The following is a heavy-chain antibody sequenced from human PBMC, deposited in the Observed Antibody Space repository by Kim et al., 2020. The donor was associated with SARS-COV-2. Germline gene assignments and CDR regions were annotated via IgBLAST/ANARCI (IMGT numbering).Heavy chain of an antibody. D-gene: IGHD5-18*01. Sequence: GGSLRLSCIASGFTFRDHAMSWARQAPGKGLEWVGFIRSKSYRGTAEYAASVKGRFTISRDDSKNIAYLQMDSLRTEDTAVYFCTRDQKFSYGPRYSDYWGQGTLVTVSS. CDR1: GFTFRDHA. CDR2: IRSKSYRGTA. CDR3: TRDQKFSYGPRYSDY. V-gene: IGHV3-49*04. J-gene: IGHJ4*02.